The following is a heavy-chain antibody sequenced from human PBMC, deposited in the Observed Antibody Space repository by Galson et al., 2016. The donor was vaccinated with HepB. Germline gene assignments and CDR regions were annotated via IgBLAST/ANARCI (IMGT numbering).Heavy chain of an antibody. J-gene: IGHJ4*02. Sequence: SLRLSCAASGFVFSNFGLSWVRQAPGKGLEWVASISTRRTTYYSDSVQGRFTISGDNSNNTLYLQMNGQRAEDTAVYYCAKERLVRRIFDHWGQGTLLTVSS. V-gene: IGHV3-23*01. CDR2: ISTRRTT. CDR3: AKERLVRRIFDH. CDR1: GFVFSNFG. D-gene: IGHD1-1*01.